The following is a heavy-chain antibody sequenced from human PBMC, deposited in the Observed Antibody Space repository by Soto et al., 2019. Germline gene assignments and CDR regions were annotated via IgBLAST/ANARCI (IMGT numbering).Heavy chain of an antibody. CDR2: ISYDGSNK. D-gene: IGHD3-3*01. Sequence: GGSLRLSCAASGFTFSSYAMHWVRQAPGKGLEWVAVISYDGSNKYYADSVKGRFTISRDNSKNTLYLQMNSLRAEDTAVYYCARTWRPYYYYGMEVWGQGTTVTVSS. CDR1: GFTFSSYA. V-gene: IGHV3-30-3*01. J-gene: IGHJ6*02. CDR3: ARTWRPYYYYGMEV.